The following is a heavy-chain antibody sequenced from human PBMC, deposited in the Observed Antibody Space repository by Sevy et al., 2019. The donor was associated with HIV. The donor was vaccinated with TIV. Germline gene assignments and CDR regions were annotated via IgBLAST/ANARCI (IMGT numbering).Heavy chain of an antibody. Sequence: GGSLRLSCAASEFTFSSYSMNWVRQAPGKGLEWVSSISSSSSYIYYADSVKGRFTISRDNAKNSLYLQMNSLRAEDTAVYYCAFNSSTWEKPFDYWGQGTLVTVSS. CDR1: EFTFSSYS. V-gene: IGHV3-21*01. CDR3: AFNSSTWEKPFDY. D-gene: IGHD6-13*01. J-gene: IGHJ4*02. CDR2: ISSSSSYI.